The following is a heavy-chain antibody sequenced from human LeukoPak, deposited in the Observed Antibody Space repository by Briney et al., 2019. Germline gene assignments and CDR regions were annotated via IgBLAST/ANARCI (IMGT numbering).Heavy chain of an antibody. J-gene: IGHJ4*02. D-gene: IGHD3-3*01. Sequence: PSETLSLTCAVYGGSFSSYYWSWIRQPPGKGLEWIGYIYYSGSTNYNPSLKSRVTISVDTSKNQFSLKLNSVTAADTAMYYCASIRSGYFNYWGQGTLVTVSS. CDR3: ASIRSGYFNY. V-gene: IGHV4-59*12. CDR2: IYYSGST. CDR1: GGSFSSYY.